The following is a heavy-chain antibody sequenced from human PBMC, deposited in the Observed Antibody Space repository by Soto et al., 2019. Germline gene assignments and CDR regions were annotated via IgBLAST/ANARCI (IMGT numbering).Heavy chain of an antibody. CDR2: MSGSSITT. CDR1: GLTFSNYA. V-gene: IGHV3-23*01. J-gene: IGHJ4*02. Sequence: QAGGSLRLSCATSGLTFSNYAMSWVRQAPWGGLEWVSSMSGSSITTYYADSVRGRFTISRDRSKNTLYLQISSLRAEDTALYYCAKNKERELPRAIDFCGQVTLVTVSS. D-gene: IGHD1-7*01. CDR3: AKNKERELPRAIDF.